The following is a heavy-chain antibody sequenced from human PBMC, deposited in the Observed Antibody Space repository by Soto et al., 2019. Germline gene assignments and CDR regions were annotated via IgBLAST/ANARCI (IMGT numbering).Heavy chain of an antibody. D-gene: IGHD2-8*01. V-gene: IGHV1-69*06. CDR3: ARLVSEGNWFDP. Sequence: SVKVSCKASGGTFSSYAISWVRQAPGQGLEWMGGIIPIFGTANYAQKFQGRVTITADKSTSTAYMELSSLRSEDTAVYYCARLVSEGNWFDPWGQGTLVTVSS. J-gene: IGHJ5*02. CDR2: IIPIFGTA. CDR1: GGTFSSYA.